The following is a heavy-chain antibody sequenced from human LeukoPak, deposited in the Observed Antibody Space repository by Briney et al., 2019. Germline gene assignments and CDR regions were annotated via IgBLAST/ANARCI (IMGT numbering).Heavy chain of an antibody. J-gene: IGHJ1*01. CDR3: ARGGPHWFQH. Sequence: SETLSLTCTVYGGSFSGYYWSWIRQPPGKGLEWIGEINHSGSTNYNPSLKSRVTISVDTSKNQFSLKLSSVTAADTAVYYCARGGPHWFQHWGQGTLVTVSS. CDR1: GGSFSGYY. CDR2: INHSGST. V-gene: IGHV4-34*01.